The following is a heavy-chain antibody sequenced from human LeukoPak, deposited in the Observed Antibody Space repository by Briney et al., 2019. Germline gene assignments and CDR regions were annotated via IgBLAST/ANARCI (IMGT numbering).Heavy chain of an antibody. CDR2: ISGSGGST. Sequence: GGSLRLSCAASGFTFSSYAMSWVRQAPGKGLEWVSAISGSGGSTYSADSVNGRFTISTDNSKNTLYLQMNSLRAEDTAVYYCAKDSIVVVPAATAPFWGQGTMVTVSS. CDR3: AKDSIVVVPAATAPF. D-gene: IGHD2-2*01. V-gene: IGHV3-23*01. CDR1: GFTFSSYA. J-gene: IGHJ3*01.